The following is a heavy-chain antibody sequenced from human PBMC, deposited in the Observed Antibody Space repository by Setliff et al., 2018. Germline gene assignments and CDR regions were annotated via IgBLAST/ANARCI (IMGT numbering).Heavy chain of an antibody. V-gene: IGHV4-39*07. D-gene: IGHD3-10*01. CDR1: GGSISSGGYY. CDR2: IYHSGST. CDR3: ARTSGSGSSLLPNFSDP. Sequence: SETLSLTCTVSGGSISSGGYYWSWIRQPPGKGLEWIGIIYHSGSTYYNPSLKSRVTISVDTSKNQFSLKLSSVTAADTAVYYCARTSGSGSSLLPNFSDPWGQGTLVTVSS. J-gene: IGHJ5*02.